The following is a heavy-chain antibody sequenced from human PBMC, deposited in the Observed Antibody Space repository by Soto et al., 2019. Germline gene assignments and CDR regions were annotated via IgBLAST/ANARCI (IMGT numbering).Heavy chain of an antibody. V-gene: IGHV4-31*03. CDR2: IYYSGST. D-gene: IGHD3-3*01. CDR1: GGSISSGGYY. Sequence: QVQLQESGPGLVKPSQTLSLTCTVSGGSISSGGYYWSWIRQHPGKGLEWIGYIYYSGSTYYNPLLNSRVTISVDTSKNQFSLKLSSVTAADTAVYYCARVLRFLEWAPWFDPWGQGTLVTVSS. J-gene: IGHJ5*02. CDR3: ARVLRFLEWAPWFDP.